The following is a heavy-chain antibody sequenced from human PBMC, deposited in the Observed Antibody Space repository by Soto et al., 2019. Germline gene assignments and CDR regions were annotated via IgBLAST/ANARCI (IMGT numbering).Heavy chain of an antibody. V-gene: IGHV3-33*01. CDR3: ATLASGYDSLDVFDM. J-gene: IGHJ3*02. CDR2: IWDDGSNK. D-gene: IGHD5-12*01. CDR1: GFTFGSHG. Sequence: QVQLVESGGGVVQPGRSLRLSCAASGFTFGSHGMHWVRQAPGKGLEWVAVIWDDGSNKYYADSVKGRFTTSRDNSKNTLELEMNSLRAEDTAVYYCATLASGYDSLDVFDMWGEGTMVTVSS.